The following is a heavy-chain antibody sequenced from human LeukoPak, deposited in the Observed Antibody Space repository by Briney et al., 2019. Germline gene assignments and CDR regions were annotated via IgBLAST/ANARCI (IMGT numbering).Heavy chain of an antibody. CDR2: INHSGST. CDR1: GGSFSGYY. CDR3: ARDTKIIAAAVILDY. J-gene: IGHJ4*02. Sequence: PSETLSLTCAVYGGSFSGYYWSWIRQPPGKGLEWIGEINHSGSTNYSPSLKSRVTISVDTSKNQFSLKLSSVTAADTAVYYCARDTKIIAAAVILDYWGQGTLVTVSS. D-gene: IGHD6-13*01. V-gene: IGHV4-34*01.